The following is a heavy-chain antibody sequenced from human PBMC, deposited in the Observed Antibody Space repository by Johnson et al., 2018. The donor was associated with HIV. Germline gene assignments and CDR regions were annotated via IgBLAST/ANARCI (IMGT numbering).Heavy chain of an antibody. CDR1: GFTFSSYG. CDR2: ISYDGTNK. V-gene: IGHV3-30*18. Sequence: VQLVESGGGVVQPGRSLRLSCAASGFTFSSYGIHWVRQAPGKGLEWVAVISYDGTNKYYADSVKGRFTLSRDNSKNTLDLQMNSLTIEDTAVFYCAKTRMGGILDAFDLWGQGTMVIVS. CDR3: AKTRMGGILDAFDL. D-gene: IGHD3-10*01. J-gene: IGHJ3*01.